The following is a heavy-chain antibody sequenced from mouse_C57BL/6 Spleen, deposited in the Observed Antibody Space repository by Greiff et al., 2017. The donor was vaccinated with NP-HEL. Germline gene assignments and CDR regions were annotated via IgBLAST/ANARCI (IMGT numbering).Heavy chain of an antibody. CDR3: ARGRATDY. Sequence: EVKVVESGGGLVQPGGSLKLSCAASGFTFSDYYMYWVRQTPEKRLEWVAYISNGGGSTYYPDTVKGRFTISRDNAKNTLYLQMSRLKSEDAAMYYCARGRATDYWGQGTTLTVSS. CDR1: GFTFSDYY. CDR2: ISNGGGST. J-gene: IGHJ2*01. V-gene: IGHV5-12*01. D-gene: IGHD3-3*01.